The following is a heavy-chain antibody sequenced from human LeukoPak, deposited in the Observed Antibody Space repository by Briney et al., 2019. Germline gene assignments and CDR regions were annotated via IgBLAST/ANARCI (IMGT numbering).Heavy chain of an antibody. CDR1: GYSISSGYY. Sequence: SETLSLTCAVSGYSISSGYYWGWIRQPPGKGLGCIGSIYHSGNIYYNQSLKSRVTISVDTSRNEFSLKLSSVTAADTAVYYCARDSYLLNYYYDSSGYRPPQYWFDPWGQGTLVTVSS. CDR3: ARDSYLLNYYYDSSGYRPPQYWFDP. V-gene: IGHV4-38-2*02. D-gene: IGHD3-22*01. CDR2: IYHSGNI. J-gene: IGHJ5*02.